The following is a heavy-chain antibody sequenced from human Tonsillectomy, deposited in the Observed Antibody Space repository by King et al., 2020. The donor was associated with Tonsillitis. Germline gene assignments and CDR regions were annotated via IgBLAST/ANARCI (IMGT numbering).Heavy chain of an antibody. D-gene: IGHD3-22*01. CDR3: AKDENNYYDTSGYYYSAFDI. CDR1: GFTFCSDA. J-gene: IGHJ3*02. V-gene: IGHV3-23*04. Sequence: VQLVESGGGLVQPGGALRLSCAASGFTFCSDAMSWVRQAPGKGLEWVSTISGSGGSTYYADSVKGRFTISRDNSKNTLYLQMNSLRAEDTAVFYCAKDENNYYDTSGYYYSAFDIWGQGTMVTVSS. CDR2: ISGSGGST.